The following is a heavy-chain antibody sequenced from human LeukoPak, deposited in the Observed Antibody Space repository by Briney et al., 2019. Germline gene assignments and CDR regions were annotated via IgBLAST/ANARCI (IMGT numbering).Heavy chain of an antibody. J-gene: IGHJ4*02. CDR1: GGSISSSSYY. D-gene: IGHD3-3*01. CDR2: IYYSGST. Sequence: SETLSLTCTVSGGSISSSSYYWGWIRQPPGKGLEWIGSIYYSGSTYYNPSLKSRVTISVDTSKNQFSLKLSSVTAADTAVYYCARLDDHDFWSGFDYWGQGTLVTASS. CDR3: ARLDDHDFWSGFDY. V-gene: IGHV4-39*01.